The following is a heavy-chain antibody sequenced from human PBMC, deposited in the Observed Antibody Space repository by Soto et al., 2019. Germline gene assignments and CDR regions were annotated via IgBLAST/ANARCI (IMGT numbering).Heavy chain of an antibody. D-gene: IGHD6-13*01. V-gene: IGHV1-46*01. J-gene: IGHJ6*02. CDR3: ARDGYSSSWFWGGGYYYYYGMDV. CDR1: GYTFTSCY. CDR2: INPSGGST. Sequence: VASVKVSCKASGYTFTSCYMHWVRQAPGQGLEWMGIINPSGGSTSYAQKFQGRVTMTRDTSTSTVYMELSSLRSEDAAVYYCARDGYSSSWFWGGGYYYYYGMDVWGQGTTVTVSS.